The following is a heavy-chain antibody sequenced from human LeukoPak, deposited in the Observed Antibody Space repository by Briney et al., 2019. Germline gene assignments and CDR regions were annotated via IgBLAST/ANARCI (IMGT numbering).Heavy chain of an antibody. Sequence: GESLKISCEGFGYSFTSYWIGWVRQMPGKGLEWMGIIYPGDSDTRYSPSFQGQVTISAVKSISTAYLQWSSLKASDTAMYYCARAYYYGSGSYYTGFDYWGQGTLVTVSS. V-gene: IGHV5-51*01. J-gene: IGHJ4*02. CDR2: IYPGDSDT. D-gene: IGHD3-10*01. CDR3: ARAYYYGSGSYYTGFDY. CDR1: GYSFTSYW.